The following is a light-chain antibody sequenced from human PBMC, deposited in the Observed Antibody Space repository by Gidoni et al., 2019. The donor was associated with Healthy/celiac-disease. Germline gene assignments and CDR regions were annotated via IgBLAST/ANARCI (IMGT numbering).Light chain of an antibody. CDR3: QQRSNWPRSIT. Sequence: EIVLTQSPATLSLSPGERATLSCRASQSVSSYLAWYQQKPGQAPRILIYDASNRATGIPARFSGSGSGTDFTITISSLEPEDFAVYYCQQRSNWPRSITFGQGTRLEIK. CDR1: QSVSSY. V-gene: IGKV3-11*01. CDR2: DAS. J-gene: IGKJ5*01.